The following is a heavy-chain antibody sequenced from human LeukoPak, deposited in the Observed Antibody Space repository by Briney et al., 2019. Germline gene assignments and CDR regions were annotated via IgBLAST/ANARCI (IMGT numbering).Heavy chain of an antibody. V-gene: IGHV4-59*01. CDR1: GGSISSYY. D-gene: IGHD2-15*01. J-gene: IGHJ6*02. Sequence: PSETLSLTCTVSGGSISSYYWSRIRQPPGKGLEWIGYIYYSGSTNYNPSLKSRVTISVDTSKNQFSLKLSSVTAADTAVYYCARDETGYCSGGSCSSMDVWGQGTTVTVSS. CDR2: IYYSGST. CDR3: ARDETGYCSGGSCSSMDV.